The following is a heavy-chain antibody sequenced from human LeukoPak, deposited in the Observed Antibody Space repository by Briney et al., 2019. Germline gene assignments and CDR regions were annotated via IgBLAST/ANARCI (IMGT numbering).Heavy chain of an antibody. CDR2: ISAYNGNT. D-gene: IGHD3-22*01. CDR1: GYTFTSYY. Sequence: GASVKVSCKASGYTFTSYYMHWVRQAPGQGLEWMGWISAYNGNTNYAQKLQGRVTMTTDTSTSTAYMELRSLRSDDTAVYYCARQVSGAYYYMDVWGKGTTVTVSS. V-gene: IGHV1-18*04. J-gene: IGHJ6*03. CDR3: ARQVSGAYYYMDV.